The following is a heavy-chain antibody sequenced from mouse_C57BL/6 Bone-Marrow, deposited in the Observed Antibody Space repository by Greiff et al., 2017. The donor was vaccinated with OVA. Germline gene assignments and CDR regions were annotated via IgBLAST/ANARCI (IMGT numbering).Heavy chain of an antibody. Sequence: EVMLVESGGGLVKPGGSLKLSCAASGFTFSSYAMSWVRQTPEKRLEWVATISDGGSYNYHPALVTGRFTCSRDNAKKNLYLQMSHLKSEDTAMYCCERDGDGYKMAYWGQGTLVTVSA. V-gene: IGHV5-4*01. D-gene: IGHD2-3*01. CDR1: GFTFSSYA. CDR2: ISDGGSYN. J-gene: IGHJ3*01. CDR3: ERDGDGYKMAY.